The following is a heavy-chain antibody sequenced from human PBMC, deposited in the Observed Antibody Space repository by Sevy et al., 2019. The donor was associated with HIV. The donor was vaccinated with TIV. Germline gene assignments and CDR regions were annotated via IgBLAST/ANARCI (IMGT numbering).Heavy chain of an antibody. CDR2: IYSDGSK. V-gene: IGHV3-53*01. J-gene: IGHJ6*02. D-gene: IGHD1-26*01. CDR1: GFTVSSNY. CDR3: AREGSGSYFDYYYGMGV. Sequence: GGSLRLSCAASGFTVSSNYMSWVRQAPGKGLEWVSVIYSDGSKCYADSVKGRFTISGDNSKNTLYLQMNSLSAEDTAVYYCAREGSGSYFDYYYGMGVWGQGTTVTVSS.